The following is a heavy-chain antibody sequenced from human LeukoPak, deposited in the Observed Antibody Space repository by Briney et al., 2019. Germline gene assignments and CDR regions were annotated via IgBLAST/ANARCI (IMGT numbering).Heavy chain of an antibody. V-gene: IGHV1-18*01. Sequence: GASVKVSCKASGFMFTKYGISWVRQAPGQGLEWVGWISGYNGDTNYAQKFQGRVTITTDESTSTAYMELSSLRSEDTAVYYCARASSEYDFWSGYSYYMDVWGKGTTVTVSS. J-gene: IGHJ6*03. CDR1: GFMFTKYG. CDR3: ARASSEYDFWSGYSYYMDV. CDR2: ISGYNGDT. D-gene: IGHD3-3*01.